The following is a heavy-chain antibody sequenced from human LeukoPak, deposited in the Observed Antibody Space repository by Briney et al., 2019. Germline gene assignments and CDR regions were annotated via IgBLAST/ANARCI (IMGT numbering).Heavy chain of an antibody. D-gene: IGHD4-11*01. CDR1: GFTFSSHW. V-gene: IGHV3-74*01. Sequence: GGSLRLSCAASGFTFSSHWMHWVRQTPGKGLVWVSRINSDGSATAFVDSVKGRFTISRDNAKNTLYLLMNSLRVEDTAMYYCARDFRYMNTVDQWGQGTLVTVSS. CDR2: INSDGSAT. CDR3: ARDFRYMNTVDQ. J-gene: IGHJ5*02.